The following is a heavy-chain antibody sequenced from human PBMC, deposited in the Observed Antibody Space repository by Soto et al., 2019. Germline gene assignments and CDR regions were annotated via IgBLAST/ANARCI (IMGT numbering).Heavy chain of an antibody. CDR1: GGSISSGGYS. Sequence: SETLSLTCAVSGGSISSGGYSWSWIRQPPGKGLEWIGYIYHSGSTYYNPSLKSRVTISVDRSKNQFSLKLSSVTAADTAVYYCARGAEIWYYFDYWGQGTLVTVSS. V-gene: IGHV4-30-2*01. CDR3: ARGAEIWYYFDY. D-gene: IGHD3-10*01. J-gene: IGHJ4*02. CDR2: IYHSGST.